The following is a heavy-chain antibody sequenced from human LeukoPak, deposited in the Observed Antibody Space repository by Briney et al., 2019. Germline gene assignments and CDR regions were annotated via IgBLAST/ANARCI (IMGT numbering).Heavy chain of an antibody. J-gene: IGHJ5*02. CDR1: GYTFTSYY. V-gene: IGHV1-2*02. CDR2: INPNSGGT. D-gene: IGHD2/OR15-2a*01. Sequence: ASGKVSCKASGYTFTSYYMHWVRQAPGQGLEWMGWINPNSGGTNYAQKFQGRVTMTRDTSISTAYMELSRLRSDDTAVYYCAREDYFSWFDPWGQGTLVTVSS. CDR3: AREDYFSWFDP.